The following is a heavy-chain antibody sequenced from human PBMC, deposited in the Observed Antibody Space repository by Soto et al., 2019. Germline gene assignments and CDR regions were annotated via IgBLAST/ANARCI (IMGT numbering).Heavy chain of an antibody. CDR2: ISYDGSNK. CDR3: ARGRPGGKNIVLMVYATDYFDY. CDR1: GFTFSSYG. Sequence: HPGGSLRLSCAASGFTFSSYGMHWVRQAPGKGLEWVAVISYDGSNKYYADSVKGRFTISRDNSKNTLYLQMNSLRAEDTAVYYCARGRPGGKNIVLMVYATDYFDYWGQGTLVTVSS. D-gene: IGHD2-8*01. J-gene: IGHJ4*02. V-gene: IGHV3-30*03.